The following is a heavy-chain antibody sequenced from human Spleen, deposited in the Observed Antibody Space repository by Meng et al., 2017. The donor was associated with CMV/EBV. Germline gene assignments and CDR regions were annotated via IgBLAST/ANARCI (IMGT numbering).Heavy chain of an antibody. Sequence: GGSLRLSCAASGFTFSSYAMHWVRQAPGKGLEWVAVISYDGSNKYYADSVKGRFTISRDNSKNTLYLQMNSLRAEGTAVYYCARGEPERARWSSLYYYYGMDVWGQGTTVTVSS. D-gene: IGHD1-14*01. CDR2: ISYDGSNK. V-gene: IGHV3-30-3*01. CDR3: ARGEPERARWSSLYYYYGMDV. CDR1: GFTFSSYA. J-gene: IGHJ6*02.